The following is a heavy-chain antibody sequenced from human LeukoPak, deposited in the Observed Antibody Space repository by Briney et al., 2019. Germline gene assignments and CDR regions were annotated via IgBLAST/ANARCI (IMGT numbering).Heavy chain of an antibody. CDR1: GFTFSTYA. CDR2: ISYSGGST. CDR3: AKDQVISGSEASDI. J-gene: IGHJ3*02. V-gene: IGHV3-23*01. D-gene: IGHD2-21*01. Sequence: GGSLRLSCAASGFTFSTYAMSWLRQSPGRGLEWVAGISYSGGSTFYADSVKGRFTISRDNSKNTLYLQMSSLRAEDTAVYYCAKDQVISGSEASDIWGQGTMVTVSS.